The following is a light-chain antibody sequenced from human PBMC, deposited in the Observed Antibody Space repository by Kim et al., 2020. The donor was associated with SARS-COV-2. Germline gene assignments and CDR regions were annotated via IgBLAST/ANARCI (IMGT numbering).Light chain of an antibody. CDR1: RGFSDY. J-gene: IGKJ1*01. CDR3: QQYQTYLWT. Sequence: DIQMTQSPSSLSASVGDRVTITCRASRGFSDYLAWFQQKPGKAPKSLIYAASKLHSGVPSRFSGSGSGTEFTLTISSLQLEDFATYYCQQYQTYLWTFGQGTKVDIK. V-gene: IGKV1-16*01. CDR2: AAS.